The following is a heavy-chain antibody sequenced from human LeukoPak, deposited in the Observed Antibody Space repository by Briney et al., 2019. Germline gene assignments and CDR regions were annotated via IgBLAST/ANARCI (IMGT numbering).Heavy chain of an antibody. CDR2: IYYSGST. V-gene: IGHV4-39*07. D-gene: IGHD2-15*01. CDR1: GGSISSSSYY. J-gene: IGHJ3*02. CDR3: ARAGQLGYCSGGSCSPLFDI. Sequence: PSETLSLTCTVSGGSISSSSYYWGWIRQPPGKGLEWIGSIYYSGSTYYNPSLKSRVTISVDTSKNQFSLKLSSVTAADTAVYYCARAGQLGYCSGGSCSPLFDIWGQGTMVTVSS.